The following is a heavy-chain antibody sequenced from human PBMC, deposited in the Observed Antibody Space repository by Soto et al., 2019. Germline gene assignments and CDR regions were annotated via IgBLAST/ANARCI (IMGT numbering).Heavy chain of an antibody. CDR1: GFTFSSYA. CDR2: ISGSGGST. Sequence: EVQLLESGGGLVQPGGSLRLSCAASGFTFSSYAMSWVRQAPGKGLEWVSAISGSGGSTYYADSVKGRFTISRDNSKNTLYLQMNSLRAEDTAVYYWAIEPEITGTSGYWGQGTLVTVSS. V-gene: IGHV3-23*01. D-gene: IGHD1-20*01. J-gene: IGHJ4*02. CDR3: AIEPEITGTSGY.